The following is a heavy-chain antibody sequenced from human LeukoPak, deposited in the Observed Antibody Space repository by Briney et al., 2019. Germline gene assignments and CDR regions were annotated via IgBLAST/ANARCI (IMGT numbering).Heavy chain of an antibody. Sequence: GGSLRLSCAGSGFTFSSYAMSWVRQAPGKGLEWGSAISDTGATTYDADSVKGRFTIPRDNSRSTLYLQMNSLRAEDTALYYCAKDTSIGRYCTNGVCSPFDYWGQGTLVTVSS. D-gene: IGHD2-8*01. CDR2: ISDTGATT. V-gene: IGHV3-23*01. CDR3: AKDTSIGRYCTNGVCSPFDY. CDR1: GFTFSSYA. J-gene: IGHJ4*02.